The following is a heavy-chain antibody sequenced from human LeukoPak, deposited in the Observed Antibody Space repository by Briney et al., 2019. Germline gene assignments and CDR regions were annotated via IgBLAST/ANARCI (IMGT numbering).Heavy chain of an antibody. CDR1: GGSISSSNW. V-gene: IGHV4-4*02. CDR3: ARDPDLLWFGELSVAFDI. D-gene: IGHD3-10*01. CDR2: IYHSGST. J-gene: IGHJ3*02. Sequence: SGTLSLTCAVSGGSISSSNWWSWVRQPPGKGLEWIGEIYHSGSTNYNPSLKSRVTISVDKSKNQFSLKLSSVTAADTAVYYCARDPDLLWFGELSVAFDIWGQGTMVTVSS.